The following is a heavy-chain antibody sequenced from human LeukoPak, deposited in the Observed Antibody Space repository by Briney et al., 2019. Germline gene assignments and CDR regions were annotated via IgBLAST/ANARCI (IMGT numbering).Heavy chain of an antibody. CDR1: GGSISSSRYY. J-gene: IGHJ5*02. Sequence: SETLSLTCTVSGGSISSSRYYWGWIRQPPGKGLEWIGYIYYSGSTSYNPSLKSRVTISVDTSKNQFSLKLSSVTAADTAVYYCASYGSGSYYRADWFDPWGQGTLVTVSS. V-gene: IGHV4-61*05. D-gene: IGHD3-10*01. CDR2: IYYSGST. CDR3: ASYGSGSYYRADWFDP.